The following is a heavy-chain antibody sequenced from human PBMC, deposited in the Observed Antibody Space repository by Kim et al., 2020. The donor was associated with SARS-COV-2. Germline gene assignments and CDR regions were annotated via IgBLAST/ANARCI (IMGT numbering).Heavy chain of an antibody. V-gene: IGHV3-23*01. J-gene: IGHJ4*02. CDR1: GFTFNSYG. D-gene: IGHD3-10*01. CDR2: ISDTGGRT. CDR3: AKYGSGSSWTGVF. Sequence: GGSLRLSCAASGFTFNSYGFTWVRQAPGKGLEWVSDISDTGGRTYYADSVKGRFTISRDNSKNALYLQMNSLRAEDTAVYYCAKYGSGSSWTGVFWGQGTLVTVSS.